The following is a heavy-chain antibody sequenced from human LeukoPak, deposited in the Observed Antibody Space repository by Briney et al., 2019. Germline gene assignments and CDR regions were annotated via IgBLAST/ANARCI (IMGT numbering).Heavy chain of an antibody. CDR2: IYYSGST. J-gene: IGHJ2*01. Sequence: SETLSLTCTVSGGSISSSSYYWGWIRQPPGKGLEWIGSIYYSGSTYYNPSLKSRVTISVDTSKNQFSLKLSSVTAADTAVYYCASGYCSGGSCYGYWYFDLWGRGTLVTVSS. CDR3: ASGYCSGGSCYGYWYFDL. V-gene: IGHV4-39*07. CDR1: GGSISSSSYY. D-gene: IGHD2-15*01.